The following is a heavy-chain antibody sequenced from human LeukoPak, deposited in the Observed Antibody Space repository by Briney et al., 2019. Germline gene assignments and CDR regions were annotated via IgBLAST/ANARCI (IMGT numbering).Heavy chain of an antibody. CDR1: GGSFSGYY. CDR2: INHSGST. D-gene: IGHD3-10*01. V-gene: IGHV4-34*01. J-gene: IGHJ6*03. CDR3: ARTTTVRGTYYMDV. Sequence: LETLSLTCAVYGGSFSGYYWSWIRQPPGQGLEWIGEINHSGSTNYNPSLKSRVTISVDTSKNQFSLKLSSVTAADTAVYYCARTTTVRGTYYMDVWGKGTTVTISS.